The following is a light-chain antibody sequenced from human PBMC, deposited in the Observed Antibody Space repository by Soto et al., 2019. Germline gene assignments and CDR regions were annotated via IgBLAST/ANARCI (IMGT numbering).Light chain of an antibody. CDR2: GAS. CDR1: QSVSSS. V-gene: IGKV3-20*01. CDR3: QQYGSAPPLT. Sequence: EIVLTQSPASLSLSQGERATLSCRASQSVSSSLAWYQQKPGQAPRLLIYGASSRATGIPDRFSGSGSGTDFTLTISRLEPEDFAVYYCQQYGSAPPLTFGGGTKVDIK. J-gene: IGKJ4*01.